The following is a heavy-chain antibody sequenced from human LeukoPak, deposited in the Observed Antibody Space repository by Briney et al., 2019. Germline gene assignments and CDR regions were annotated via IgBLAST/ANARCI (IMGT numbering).Heavy chain of an antibody. CDR2: ISYDGSNK. V-gene: IGHV3-30*18. J-gene: IGHJ4*02. Sequence: GGSLRLSCAASGFTFSAYGMHWVRQAPGKGLEWVAVISYDGSNKYYADSVKGRFNISRDNSKNTLYLQMNSLRAEDTAVYYCAKSGTRSSWSPRVKTYLDYWGQGTLVTVSS. CDR3: AKSGTRSSWSPRVKTYLDY. D-gene: IGHD6-13*01. CDR1: GFTFSAYG.